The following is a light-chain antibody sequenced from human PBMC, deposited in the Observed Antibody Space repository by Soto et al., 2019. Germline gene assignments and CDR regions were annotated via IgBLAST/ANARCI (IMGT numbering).Light chain of an antibody. V-gene: IGLV2-14*03. CDR1: SSDVGGYNY. Sequence: TQPAFVSWSPGQSITISFTGTSSDVGGYNYVSWYQQHPGKAPKLMIYDVSNRPSGVSNRFSGSKSGNKASLTISGLQTEDESDYYCSSYTGSSTYVFGTGTKVTVL. J-gene: IGLJ1*01. CDR2: DVS. CDR3: SSYTGSSTYV.